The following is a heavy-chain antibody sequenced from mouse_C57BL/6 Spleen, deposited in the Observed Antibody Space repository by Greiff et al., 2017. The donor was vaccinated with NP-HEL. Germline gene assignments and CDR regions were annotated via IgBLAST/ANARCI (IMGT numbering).Heavy chain of an antibody. D-gene: IGHD1-1*01. CDR1: GCSMEGYD. CDR3: TTWVYYGSLDY. J-gene: IGHJ2*01. Sequence: VHLPAPGAELVRPGVAVKVGCTAAGCSMEGYDGQLVGGVSGQGLDVIGRIDPEDGATEYAPKFQGKATMTADTSSNTAYLQLSSLTSEDTAVYYCTTWVYYGSLDYWGQGTTLTVSS. CDR2: IDPEDGAT. V-gene: IGHV14-1*01.